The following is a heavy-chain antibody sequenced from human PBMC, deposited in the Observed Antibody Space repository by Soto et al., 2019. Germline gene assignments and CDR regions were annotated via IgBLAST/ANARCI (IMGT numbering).Heavy chain of an antibody. Sequence: EVQLLESGGGMVQPGGSLRVSCAASGFTFRNFVMSWVRQAPGKGLEWVSAIRATGGETFYADSVKGRFTISRDNSKNTLYLQMNSLRDEHTALYFCAQDRGWGVVSPAHDYWGQGTLVTVSS. CDR1: GFTFRNFV. D-gene: IGHD2-21*01. CDR2: IRATGGET. J-gene: IGHJ4*02. CDR3: AQDRGWGVVSPAHDY. V-gene: IGHV3-23*01.